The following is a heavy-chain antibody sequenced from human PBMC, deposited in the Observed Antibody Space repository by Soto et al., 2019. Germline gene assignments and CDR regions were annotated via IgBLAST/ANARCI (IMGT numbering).Heavy chain of an antibody. Sequence: QVQLQESGPGLVKPSETLSLTCTVSGGSVSSGSYYWSWIRQPPGKGLEWIGYIHNNGSTNYNPAXXRXAXXSVATSKNQFSLKLSSVTAADPAVYYCASCGCYPHWGQGTLVAVS. CDR2: IHNNGST. J-gene: IGHJ4*02. CDR1: GGSVSSGSYY. V-gene: IGHV4-61*01. D-gene: IGHD6-19*01. CDR3: ASCGCYPH.